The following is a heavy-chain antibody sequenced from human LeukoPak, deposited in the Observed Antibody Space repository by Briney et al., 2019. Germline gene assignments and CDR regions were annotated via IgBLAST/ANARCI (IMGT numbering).Heavy chain of an antibody. J-gene: IGHJ3*01. CDR2: ISWNSFSI. V-gene: IGHV3-9*01. CDR1: GFTFDDYA. CDR3: ARAYGKWNDVYFYAFDL. D-gene: IGHD1-20*01. Sequence: PGGSLRLSCAASGFTFDDYAMHWVRQAPGKGLEWVSGISWNSFSIAYADSVKGRFTVSRDNAKSSLYLQMNSLRAEDTALYYCARAYGKWNDVYFYAFDLWGQGTMVTVSS.